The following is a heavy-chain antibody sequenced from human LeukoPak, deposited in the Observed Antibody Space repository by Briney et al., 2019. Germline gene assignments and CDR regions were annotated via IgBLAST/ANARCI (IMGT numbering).Heavy chain of an antibody. Sequence: GGSLRLSRAASGFTFSNALMSWVRQAPGKGLEWVGRIKSKADGGTTEYAVPVKGRVTISRDDSKNTLSLQIDNLNTEDTAVYYCTVLSGWHFDSWGQGIQVTVSS. CDR3: TVLSGWHFDS. V-gene: IGHV3-15*01. CDR1: GFTFSNAL. CDR2: IKSKADGGTT. J-gene: IGHJ4*02. D-gene: IGHD6-19*01.